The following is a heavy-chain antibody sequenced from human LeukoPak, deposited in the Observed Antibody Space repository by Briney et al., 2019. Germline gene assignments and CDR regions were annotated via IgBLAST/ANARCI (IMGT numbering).Heavy chain of an antibody. D-gene: IGHD2-8*02. CDR3: ARVAVSGPTGWFDS. V-gene: IGHV3-21*01. CDR2: ISSTSAYI. Sequence: GGSLRLSCAGSGFALRSYSLSWVRQAPGKGLEWVSSISSTSAYIYYADSVKGRFTISRDNVDNVVYLQMNSLGAEDTAVYYCARVAVSGPTGWFDSWGQGTLVIVSS. J-gene: IGHJ5*01. CDR1: GFALRSYS.